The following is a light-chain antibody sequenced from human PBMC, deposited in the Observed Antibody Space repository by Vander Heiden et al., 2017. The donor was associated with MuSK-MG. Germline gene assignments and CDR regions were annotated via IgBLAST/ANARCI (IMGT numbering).Light chain of an antibody. CDR1: ASDVGGFNY. Sequence: QSALIQPASVSGSPGQSLTISCPGTASDVGGFNYVSWHQQHPDKVPKLLVYDVSKRPSGASNRFSGSKSGNTASLTISGLQVEDEADYYCSSYADSGTRVFGTGTRVTVL. J-gene: IGLJ1*01. CDR3: SSYADSGTRV. V-gene: IGLV2-14*03. CDR2: DVS.